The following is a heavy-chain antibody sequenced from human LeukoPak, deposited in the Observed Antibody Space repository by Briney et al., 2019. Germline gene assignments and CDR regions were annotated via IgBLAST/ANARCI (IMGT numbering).Heavy chain of an antibody. CDR3: ARDFQGGYYFDY. CDR2: IWYDGSNK. CDR1: GFTFSSYG. Sequence: GGSLRLSCAASGFTFSSYGMHWVRQAPGKGLEWVTLIWYDGSNKYYADSVKGRFTISRDNSKNTLYLQMNSLRAEGTAVYYCARDFQGGYYFDYWGQGTLVTVSS. V-gene: IGHV3-33*01. J-gene: IGHJ4*02. D-gene: IGHD3-16*01.